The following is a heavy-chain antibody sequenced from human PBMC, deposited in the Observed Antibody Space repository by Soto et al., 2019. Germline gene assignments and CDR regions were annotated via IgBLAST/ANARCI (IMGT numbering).Heavy chain of an antibody. V-gene: IGHV3-23*01. Sequence: PGGSLRLSCAASGCTFSSYAMSWVRQAPGKGLEWVSAISGDGGSTYYADSVKGRFTISRDNSKNTLYLQMNSLKAEDTDVYYCAKQYRVSLYEDKDYYYYYYMDVWGKGTTVTVSS. CDR3: AKQYRVSLYEDKDYYYYYYMDV. D-gene: IGHD2-8*01. CDR1: GCTFSSYA. CDR2: ISGDGGST. J-gene: IGHJ6*03.